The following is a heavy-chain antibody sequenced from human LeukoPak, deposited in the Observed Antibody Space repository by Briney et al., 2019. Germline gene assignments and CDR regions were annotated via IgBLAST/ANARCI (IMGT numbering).Heavy chain of an antibody. Sequence: GGSLRLSCAASGFTFDDYAMHWVRQAPGKGLEWVSLISWDGGSTYYADSVKGRFTISRDNSKNSLYLQMNSLRAEDTALYYCAKDNYGDCWGPIDYWGQGTLVTVSS. V-gene: IGHV3-43D*03. D-gene: IGHD4-17*01. CDR3: AKDNYGDCWGPIDY. CDR1: GFTFDDYA. J-gene: IGHJ4*02. CDR2: ISWDGGST.